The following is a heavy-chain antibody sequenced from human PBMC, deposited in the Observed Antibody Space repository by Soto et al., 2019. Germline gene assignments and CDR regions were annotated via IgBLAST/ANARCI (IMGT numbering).Heavy chain of an antibody. V-gene: IGHV3-30*18. CDR1: GFTFSSYG. CDR3: AKDYDYIWGRPDAFDI. CDR2: ISYDGSNK. J-gene: IGHJ3*02. D-gene: IGHD3-16*01. Sequence: PGGSLRLSCAASGFTFSSYGMHWVRQAPGKGLEWVAVISYDGSNKYYADSVKGRFTISRDNSKNTLYLQMNSLRAEDTAVYYCAKDYDYIWGRPDAFDIWGQGTMVTVSS.